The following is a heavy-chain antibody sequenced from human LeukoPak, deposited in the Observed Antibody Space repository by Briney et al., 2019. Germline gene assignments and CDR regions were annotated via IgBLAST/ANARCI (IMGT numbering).Heavy chain of an antibody. CDR1: GFTFSSYW. CDR2: IKQDGSEK. D-gene: IGHD5-18*01. CDR3: ARDPVDTAMVPSSDY. J-gene: IGHJ4*02. V-gene: IGHV3-7*01. Sequence: PGGSLRLSCAASGFTFSSYWMSWVRQAPGKGLEWVANIKQDGSEKYYVDSVKGRFTISRDNAKNSLYLQMNSLRAEDTAVYYCARDPVDTAMVPSSDYWGQGTLVTVSS.